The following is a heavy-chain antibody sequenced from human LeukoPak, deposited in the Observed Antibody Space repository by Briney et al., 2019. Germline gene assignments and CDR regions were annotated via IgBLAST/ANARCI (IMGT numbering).Heavy chain of an antibody. CDR3: AGVPAAIKASDDAFDI. J-gene: IGHJ3*02. D-gene: IGHD2-2*01. Sequence: SQTLSLTCTVSGGSISSGGYYWSWICQHPGKGLEWIGYIYYSGSTYYNPSLESRVTISVDTSKNQFSLKLSSVTAADTAVYYCAGVPAAIKASDDAFDIWGQGTMVTVSS. CDR2: IYYSGST. CDR1: GGSISSGGYY. V-gene: IGHV4-31*03.